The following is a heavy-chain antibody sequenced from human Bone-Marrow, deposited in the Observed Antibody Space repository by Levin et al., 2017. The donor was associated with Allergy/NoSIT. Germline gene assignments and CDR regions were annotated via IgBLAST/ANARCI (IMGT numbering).Heavy chain of an antibody. J-gene: IGHJ4*02. CDR1: GFTFSDYF. Sequence: GESLKISCAASGFTFSDYFMSWIRQAPGKGLEWVSYISGGGSTIYYADSVRGRFTVSRDNAKNSLFLHMKSLRADDTAIYYCARDPLWLGAASDYWGQGTLVTVSS. D-gene: IGHD3-10*01. V-gene: IGHV3-11*01. CDR3: ARDPLWLGAASDY. CDR2: ISGGGSTI.